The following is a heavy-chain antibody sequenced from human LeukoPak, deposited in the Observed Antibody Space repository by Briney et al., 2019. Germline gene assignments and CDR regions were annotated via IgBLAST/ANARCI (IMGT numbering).Heavy chain of an antibody. D-gene: IGHD7-27*01. J-gene: IGHJ4*02. V-gene: IGHV4-61*02. Sequence: SQTLSLTCTVSGGSISSGSYYWSWIRQPAGKGLEWIGRIYTSGSTNYNPSLKSRVTISVDTSKNQFSLKLSSVTAADTAVYYCARDNWGFNRYFDYWGQGTLVTVSS. CDR1: GGSISSGSYY. CDR2: IYTSGST. CDR3: ARDNWGFNRYFDY.